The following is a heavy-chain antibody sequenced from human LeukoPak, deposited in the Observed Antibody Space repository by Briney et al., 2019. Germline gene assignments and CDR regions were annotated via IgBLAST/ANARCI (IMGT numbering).Heavy chain of an antibody. CDR2: IYYSGST. V-gene: IGHV4-39*07. J-gene: IGHJ4*02. CDR3: ARSNDFWSGYSYYFDY. Sequence: NPSETLSLTCTVSGGSISSSSYYWGWIRQPPGKGLEWIGSIYYSGSTYYNPSLKSRVTISVDTSKNQFSLKLSSVTAADTAVYYCARSNDFWSGYSYYFDYWGQGTLVTVSS. D-gene: IGHD3-3*01. CDR1: GGSISSSSYY.